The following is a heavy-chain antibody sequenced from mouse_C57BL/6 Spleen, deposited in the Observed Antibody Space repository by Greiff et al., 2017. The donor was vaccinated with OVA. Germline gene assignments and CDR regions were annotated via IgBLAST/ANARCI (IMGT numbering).Heavy chain of an antibody. CDR3: ARNRDIWYFDV. CDR1: GYAFSSSW. J-gene: IGHJ1*03. CDR2: IYPGDGDT. D-gene: IGHD4-1*01. Sequence: VHLVESGPELVKPGASVKISCKASGYAFSSSWMNWVKQRPGKGLEWIGRIYPGDGDTNYNGKFKGKATLTADKSSSTAYMQLSSLTSEDSAVYFCARNRDIWYFDVWGTGTTVTVSS. V-gene: IGHV1-82*01.